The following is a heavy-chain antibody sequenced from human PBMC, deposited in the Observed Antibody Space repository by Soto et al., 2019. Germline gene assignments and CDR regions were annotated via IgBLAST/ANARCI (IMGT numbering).Heavy chain of an antibody. D-gene: IGHD3-10*01. V-gene: IGHV4-34*01. Sequence: QVHLQQWGAGLLKPSETLSLTCAVYDGAFNDFYWSWIRQPPRTGLEGIGEINHSGATNYNPSLKSRVNMSVDTSKNQFSLEVSSVTAADAAVYYSARGRTGVRGIRFDSCGQGSLVTVSS. CDR2: INHSGAT. J-gene: IGHJ5*01. CDR3: ARGRTGVRGIRFDS. CDR1: DGAFNDFY.